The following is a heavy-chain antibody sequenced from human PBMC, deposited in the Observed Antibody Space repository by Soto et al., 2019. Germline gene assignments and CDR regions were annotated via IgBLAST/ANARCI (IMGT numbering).Heavy chain of an antibody. D-gene: IGHD3-10*01. CDR3: ARGDTLPGY. CDR2: ISYDGTNK. V-gene: IGHV3-33*01. J-gene: IGHJ4*02. CDR1: GFSFSRYG. Sequence: QVQLVESGGDVVQPGRSLRLSCAASGFSFSRYGMHWVRQAPGKGLEWVAIISYDGTNKYYADSVKGRFTISRDNSKNTLYLQMNSLRAEDTAVYYCARGDTLPGYWGQGTLVTVPS.